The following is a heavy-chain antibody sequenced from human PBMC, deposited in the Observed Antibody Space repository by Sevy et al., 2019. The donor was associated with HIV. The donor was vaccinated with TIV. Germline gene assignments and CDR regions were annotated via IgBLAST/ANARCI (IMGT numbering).Heavy chain of an antibody. Sequence: ASVKVSCKASGGTFSSYAISWVRQAPGQGLEWMGGIIPIFGTANYAQKFQGRVTITADESTGTAYMELGSLRSEDTAVYYCARGSYYYGSGSLISGNWFDPWGQGTLVTVSS. CDR2: IIPIFGTA. D-gene: IGHD3-10*01. J-gene: IGHJ5*02. CDR3: ARGSYYYGSGSLISGNWFDP. V-gene: IGHV1-69*13. CDR1: GGTFSSYA.